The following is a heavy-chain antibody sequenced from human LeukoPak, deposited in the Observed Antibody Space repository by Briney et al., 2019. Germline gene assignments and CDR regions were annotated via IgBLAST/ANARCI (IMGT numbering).Heavy chain of an antibody. J-gene: IGHJ5*02. CDR2: INHSGST. CDR1: GGSFSDYY. Sequence: SETLSLTCAVYGGSFSDYYWSWIRQPPGKGLEWIGEINHSGSTNYNPSLKSRVTISVDTSKNQFSLKLSSVTAADTAVYYCARHYGPWGQGTLVTVSS. CDR3: ARHYGP. V-gene: IGHV4-34*01. D-gene: IGHD3-16*01.